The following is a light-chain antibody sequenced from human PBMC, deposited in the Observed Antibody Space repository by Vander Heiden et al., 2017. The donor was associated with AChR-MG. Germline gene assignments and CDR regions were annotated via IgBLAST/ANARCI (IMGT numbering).Light chain of an antibody. V-gene: IGLV2-14*03. J-gene: IGLJ1*01. CDR1: SSDVGGYKY. Sequence: QSALTQPASVSGSPRQSITISCTGTSSDVGGYKYVSWYQQHPGKAPKLMIYDVSNRPSGVSKRFSGSKSGNTASLTISGLQAEDEADYYCSSYTTSSTGVFGTGTQVTVL. CDR2: DVS. CDR3: SSYTTSSTGV.